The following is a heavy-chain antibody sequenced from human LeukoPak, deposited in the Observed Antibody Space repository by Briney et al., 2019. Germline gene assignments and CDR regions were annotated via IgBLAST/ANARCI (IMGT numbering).Heavy chain of an antibody. Sequence: PGGSPRLSCAASGFTFNTYTMHWVRQAPGTGLEWVAIISHDGSNAYYADSVGGRFTISRDNSKNTLYLQMNSLRPEDTAVYYCVRDDNWAANGLDVWGQGTTVTVSS. V-gene: IGHV3-30-3*01. D-gene: IGHD1-20*01. J-gene: IGHJ6*02. CDR1: GFTFNTYT. CDR2: ISHDGSNA. CDR3: VRDDNWAANGLDV.